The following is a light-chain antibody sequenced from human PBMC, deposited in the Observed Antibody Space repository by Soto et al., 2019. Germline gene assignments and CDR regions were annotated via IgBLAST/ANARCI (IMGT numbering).Light chain of an antibody. CDR2: AAS. CDR3: QQYHTDWT. V-gene: IGKV1-5*01. J-gene: IGKJ1*01. CDR1: ASIDHW. Sequence: DIPMTQSPSTLSASVGDTVTITCRASASIDHWLAWYQQKPGKAPQLLIFAASTLIRGVPSRFSGRGSGTEFTLTVSSLQVDEYATLYCQQYHTDWTFGQGTKVEIK.